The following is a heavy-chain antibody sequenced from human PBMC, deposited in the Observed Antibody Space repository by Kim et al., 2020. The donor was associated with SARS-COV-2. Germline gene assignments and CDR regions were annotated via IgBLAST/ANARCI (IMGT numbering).Heavy chain of an antibody. CDR2: INPNNGGT. V-gene: IGHV1-2*06. CDR3: ARGGGSGWHRWFDT. Sequence: ASVKVSCKASGYVCIGHHSYWVRQDPGQGREWMGRINPNNGGTNYAQKFQGRVTITKDTIITTAYMEVTSRTSDDTAVYYCARGGGSGWHRWFDTWGQGTLVTVSS. D-gene: IGHD6-19*01. CDR1: GYVCIGHH. J-gene: IGHJ5*02.